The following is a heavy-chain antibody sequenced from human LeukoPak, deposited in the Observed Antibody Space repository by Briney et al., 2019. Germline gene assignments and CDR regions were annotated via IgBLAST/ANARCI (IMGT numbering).Heavy chain of an antibody. CDR2: ISYDGSNK. Sequence: PGGSLRLSCAASGFTFSSYAMHWVRQAPGKGLEWVAVISYDGSNKYYADSVKGRFSISRDNSKNTLYLQMNSLRVEDTAMYYCTSGRKSSGTFSYYFDYWGQGTLVTVSS. J-gene: IGHJ4*02. V-gene: IGHV3-30*04. CDR1: GFTFSSYA. CDR3: TSGRKSSGTFSYYFDY. D-gene: IGHD3-10*01.